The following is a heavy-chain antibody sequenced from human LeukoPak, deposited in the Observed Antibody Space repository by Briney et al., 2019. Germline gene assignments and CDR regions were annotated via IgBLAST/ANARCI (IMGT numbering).Heavy chain of an antibody. V-gene: IGHV3-7*03. CDR1: GFTFSNFW. Sequence: GGSLRLSCTASGFTFSNFWMGWVSQAPGKGLEWVANIKQDETEKFYLGSVKGRFTISRDNAKNSLYLQMNSLRAEDTAVYYCAKSAMAHYYDSSGYWIDPWGQGTLVTVSS. D-gene: IGHD3-22*01. CDR2: IKQDETEK. J-gene: IGHJ5*02. CDR3: AKSAMAHYYDSSGYWIDP.